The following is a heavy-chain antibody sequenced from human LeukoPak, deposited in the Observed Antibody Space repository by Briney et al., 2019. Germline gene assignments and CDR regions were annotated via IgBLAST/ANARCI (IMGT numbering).Heavy chain of an antibody. CDR2: IKEDGSEK. V-gene: IGHV3-7*01. CDR3: ASGSREW. CDR1: GFTFSRYW. D-gene: IGHD3-10*01. J-gene: IGHJ4*02. Sequence: GGSLRLSCAASGFTFSRYWMSWVRQAPGKRLEWLANIKEDGSEKYYVDSVKGRFTISRDNAKNSLYLQMNSLRAEDTSVYYCASGSREWWGQGTLVTVSS.